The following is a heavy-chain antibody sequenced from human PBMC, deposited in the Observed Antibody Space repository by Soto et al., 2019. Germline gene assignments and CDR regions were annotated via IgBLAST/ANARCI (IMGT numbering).Heavy chain of an antibody. CDR1: GFVFEDYA. V-gene: IGHV3-9*01. J-gene: IGHJ4*02. CDR2: ITWNSDSL. D-gene: IGHD6-6*01. Sequence: EVQLVESGGGLVQPGRSLRLSSAASGFVFEDYAMHWVRQAPGKGLEWVSSITWNSDSLAYTGSVKGRFTISRDNAKNSLYLEMDSLRPEDTALYYCTKSRGVAGRPLDDWGQGTLVTVSS. CDR3: TKSRGVAGRPLDD.